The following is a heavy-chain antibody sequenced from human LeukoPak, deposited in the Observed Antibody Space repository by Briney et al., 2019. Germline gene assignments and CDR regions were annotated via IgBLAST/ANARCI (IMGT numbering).Heavy chain of an antibody. CDR1: GGSFSGYY. CDR2: INHSGST. J-gene: IGHJ6*02. Sequence: SETQSLTCAVYGGSFSGYYWSWIRQPPGKGLEWIGEINHSGSTNYNPSLKSRVTISVETSKNQFSLKLSSVTAADTAVYYCARATSAYVMDVWGQGTTVTVSS. V-gene: IGHV4-34*01. CDR3: ARATSAYVMDV.